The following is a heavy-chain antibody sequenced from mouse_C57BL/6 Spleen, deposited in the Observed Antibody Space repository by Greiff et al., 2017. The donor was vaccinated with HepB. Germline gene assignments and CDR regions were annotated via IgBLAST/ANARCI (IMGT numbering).Heavy chain of an antibody. CDR1: GYTFTDYE. J-gene: IGHJ2*01. D-gene: IGHD2-2*01. Sequence: QVQLKESGAELVRPGGSVTLSCKASGYTFTDYEMHWVKQTPVHGLEWIGAIDPETGGTAYNQKFKGKAILTADKSSSTAYMELRSLTSEDSAVYYCTREDYGYLFDYWGQGTTLTVSS. V-gene: IGHV1-15*01. CDR3: TREDYGYLFDY. CDR2: IDPETGGT.